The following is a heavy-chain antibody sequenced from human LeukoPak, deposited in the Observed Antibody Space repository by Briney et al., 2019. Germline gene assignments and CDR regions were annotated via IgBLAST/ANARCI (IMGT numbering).Heavy chain of an antibody. D-gene: IGHD3-22*01. J-gene: IGHJ4*02. CDR1: GSFFTSYW. Sequence: GASLKISCKGSGSFFTSYWLGWVRQMPGKGLEWMGIIYPGDSDTRYSPSFQGQVTISADKSISTAYLQWSGLKASDTAMYYCARLEDYYDSSGYFDYWGQGTLVTVSS. CDR2: IYPGDSDT. V-gene: IGHV5-51*01. CDR3: ARLEDYYDSSGYFDY.